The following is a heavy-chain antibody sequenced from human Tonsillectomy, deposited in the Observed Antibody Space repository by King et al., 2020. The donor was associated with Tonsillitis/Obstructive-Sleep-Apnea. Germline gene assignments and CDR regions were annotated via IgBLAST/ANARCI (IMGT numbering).Heavy chain of an antibody. V-gene: IGHV4-59*01. CDR1: GASISSYY. J-gene: IGHJ4*02. Sequence: QVQLQESGPGLVKPSETLSLSCIVSGASISSYYWSWFRQPPGKGLEWIGYIHYGGNTKYNSSLESRLTISVDTSRNQISLKLTSVTSADTAVYYCASRHRSAAALDGWGQGTLVIVSS. CDR2: IHYGGNT. D-gene: IGHD6-13*01. CDR3: ASRHRSAAALDG.